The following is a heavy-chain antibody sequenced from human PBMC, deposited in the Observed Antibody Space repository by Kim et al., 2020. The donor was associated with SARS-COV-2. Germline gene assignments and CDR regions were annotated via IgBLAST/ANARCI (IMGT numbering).Heavy chain of an antibody. Sequence: SLKTRLTISKDTSKNQVVLTMTNMDPVDTATYYCARTWVVAAAGRGVFDYWGQGTLVTVSS. D-gene: IGHD6-13*01. CDR3: ARTWVVAAAGRGVFDY. J-gene: IGHJ4*02. V-gene: IGHV2-70*01.